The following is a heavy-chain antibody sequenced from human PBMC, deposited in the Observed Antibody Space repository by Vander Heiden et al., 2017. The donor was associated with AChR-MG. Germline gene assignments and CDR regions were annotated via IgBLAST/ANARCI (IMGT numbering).Heavy chain of an antibody. CDR3: TRGKGGDN. V-gene: IGHV3-48*03. CDR1: GFTFRNYE. J-gene: IGHJ4*02. Sequence: EVQLVESGGGLVQPGGSLRLACVVSGFTFRNYEMNWVRQPPGKGLEWVSYISSSGSTIYYADSVKGRFTISRDNSKNSLFLQIKSLRAEDTAVYYCTRGKGGDNWGQGTLVTVSS. D-gene: IGHD1-26*01. CDR2: ISSSGSTI.